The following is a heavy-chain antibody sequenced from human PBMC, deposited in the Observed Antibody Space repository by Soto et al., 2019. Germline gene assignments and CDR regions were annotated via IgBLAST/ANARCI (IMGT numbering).Heavy chain of an antibody. CDR1: GFSFSDWS. Sequence: QLGGSLRLSCAASGFSFSDWSMNWVRQAPGKGLEWLSYISRSFSTIYYADSVKGRFTISGDSAKNSLLLQMNSLRAEDTAVYYCVRDRGTGSGQFRLDYWGQGTLVTVSS. CDR2: ISRSFSTI. V-gene: IGHV3-48*01. CDR3: VRDRGTGSGQFRLDY. D-gene: IGHD6-19*01. J-gene: IGHJ4*02.